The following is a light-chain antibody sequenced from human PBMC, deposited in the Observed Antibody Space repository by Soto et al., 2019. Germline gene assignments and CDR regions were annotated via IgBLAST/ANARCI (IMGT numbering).Light chain of an antibody. J-gene: IGKJ4*02. CDR2: GES. V-gene: IGKV3-20*01. CDR3: HQYDSSPLT. Sequence: EMVLPQSPGTLSLYPGERATLSCRASQSVISSYLAWYQQKPRQARRLLIYGESSRATGIHDRFSGSGSGTAFTLTISRLYPDDFAVYYCHQYDSSPLTFAGGTKVEIK. CDR1: QSVISSY.